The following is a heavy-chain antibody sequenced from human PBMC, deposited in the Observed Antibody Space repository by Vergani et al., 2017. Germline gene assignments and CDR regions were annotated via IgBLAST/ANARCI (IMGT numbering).Heavy chain of an antibody. CDR2: IRYDGSNK. V-gene: IGHV3-30*02. Sequence: QVQLVESGGGVVQPGGSLRLSCAASGFTFSSYGMHWVRQAPGKGLEWVAFIRYDGSNKYYADSVKGRFTISRDNSKNTLYLQMNSLRAEDTAVYYCAKGGSSGWYPYYYGMDVWGQGTTVTVSS. J-gene: IGHJ6*02. D-gene: IGHD6-19*01. CDR3: AKGGSSGWYPYYYGMDV. CDR1: GFTFSSYG.